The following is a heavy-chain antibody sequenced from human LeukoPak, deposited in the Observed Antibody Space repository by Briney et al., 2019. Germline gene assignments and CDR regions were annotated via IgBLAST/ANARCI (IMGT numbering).Heavy chain of an antibody. D-gene: IGHD3-10*01. Sequence: GGSLRLSCAASGFTFSNSAMSWVRQAPGKGLEWVSTISGSGGSTYYADSVKGRFTISRDNSKNTLYLQMNSLRAEDTAVYYCARGAYGSGSYGDNWFDPWGQGTLVTVSS. CDR1: GFTFSNSA. CDR3: ARGAYGSGSYGDNWFDP. J-gene: IGHJ5*02. V-gene: IGHV3-23*01. CDR2: ISGSGGST.